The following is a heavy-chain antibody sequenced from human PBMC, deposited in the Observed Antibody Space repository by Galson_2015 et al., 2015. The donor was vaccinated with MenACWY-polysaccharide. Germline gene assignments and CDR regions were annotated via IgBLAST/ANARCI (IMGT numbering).Heavy chain of an antibody. D-gene: IGHD6-19*01. J-gene: IGHJ4*02. Sequence: SVKVSCKASGYTFTSYDINWVRQSTGQGLQWMRWMNPNSGNTGYAQDFQGRVPMTRNTSISTAYMELNSLRSEDTAVYYCASTKAGTHYFEYWGQGTLLTVSS. CDR2: MNPNSGNT. CDR1: GYTFTSYD. CDR3: ASTKAGTHYFEY. V-gene: IGHV1-8*01.